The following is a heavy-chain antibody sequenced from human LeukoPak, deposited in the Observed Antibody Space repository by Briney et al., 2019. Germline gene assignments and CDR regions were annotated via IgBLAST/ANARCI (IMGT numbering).Heavy chain of an antibody. Sequence: ASVKVSCKASGYTFTGYYMHWVRQAPGQGLERMGWINPNSGGTNYAQKFQGRVTMTRDTSISTAYMELSRLRSDDTAVYYCARFPVPYCSSTSCYDYWGQGTLVTVSS. V-gene: IGHV1-2*02. D-gene: IGHD2-2*01. CDR1: GYTFTGYY. CDR2: INPNSGGT. J-gene: IGHJ4*02. CDR3: ARFPVPYCSSTSCYDY.